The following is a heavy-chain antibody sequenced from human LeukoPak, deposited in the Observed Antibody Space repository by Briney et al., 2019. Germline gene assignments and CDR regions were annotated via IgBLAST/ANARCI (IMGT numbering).Heavy chain of an antibody. CDR1: GFTFSSYG. CDR2: ISYDGSNK. D-gene: IGHD3-3*01. V-gene: IGHV3-30*03. Sequence: GGSLRLSCAASGFTFSSYGMHWVRQAPGKGLEWVAVISYDGSNKYYADSVKGRFTISRDNSKNTLYLQMNSLRAEDTAVYYCARRARGNKSIWDNDFLSGTPFGYWGQGTLVTVSS. J-gene: IGHJ4*02. CDR3: ARRARGNKSIWDNDFLSGTPFGY.